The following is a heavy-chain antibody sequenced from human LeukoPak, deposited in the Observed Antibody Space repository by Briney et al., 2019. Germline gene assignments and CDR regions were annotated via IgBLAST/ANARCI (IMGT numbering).Heavy chain of an antibody. CDR3: ARQGGSQAVAGTEMDH. Sequence: GESLKISCKGSGYSFTSYWIGWVRQMPGKGLEWMGIIYPGDSDTRYSPSFQGQVTISADKSISTAYLQWSSLKASDTAMYYCARQGGSQAVAGTEMDHWGQGTLVTVSS. V-gene: IGHV5-51*01. CDR2: IYPGDSDT. D-gene: IGHD6-19*01. CDR1: GYSFTSYW. J-gene: IGHJ4*02.